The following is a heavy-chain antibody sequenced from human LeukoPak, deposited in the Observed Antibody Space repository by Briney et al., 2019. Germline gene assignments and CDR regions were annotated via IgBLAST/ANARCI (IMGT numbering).Heavy chain of an antibody. CDR3: ARDGRGGHNDF. J-gene: IGHJ4*02. CDR1: GFTFTNHW. CDR2: IREDGGHK. V-gene: IGHV3-7*01. D-gene: IGHD4-23*01. Sequence: PGGSMRLSCVASGFTFTNHWMSWVRQAPGKGLEWVANIREDGGHKNYVDSVKGRFTISRDNAKNSPFLQMDSLRVDDTALYYCARDGRGGHNDFWGQGTLITVSS.